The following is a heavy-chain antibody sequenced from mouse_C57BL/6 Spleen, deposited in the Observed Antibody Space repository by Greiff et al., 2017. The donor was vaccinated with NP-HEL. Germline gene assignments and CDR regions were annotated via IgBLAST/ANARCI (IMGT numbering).Heavy chain of an antibody. CDR2: IYPGDGDT. V-gene: IGHV1-80*01. CDR1: GYAFSSYW. J-gene: IGHJ3*01. D-gene: IGHD2-4*01. CDR3: ARSGGYYDYDGAY. Sequence: QVHVKQSGAELVKPGASVKISCKASGYAFSSYWMNWVKQRPGKGLEWIGQIYPGDGDTNYNGKFKGKATLTADKSYSTAYMQLSSLTSEDAAVYFCARSGGYYDYDGAYWGQGTLVTVSA.